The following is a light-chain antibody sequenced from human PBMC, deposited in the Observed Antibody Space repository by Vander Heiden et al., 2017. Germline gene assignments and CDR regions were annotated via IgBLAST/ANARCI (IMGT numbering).Light chain of an antibody. CDR2: DVS. J-gene: IGLJ3*02. Sequence: QSALPQPASVSVSPGQSITISCTGTSSDVGGYNYVSWYQQRPGKAPELMIYDVSTRPSGVSNRFSGSKSGNTASLTISGLQAEDEADYYCSAYTSSHTLVFGGGTKLTVL. V-gene: IGLV2-14*03. CDR3: SAYTSSHTLV. CDR1: SSDVGGYNY.